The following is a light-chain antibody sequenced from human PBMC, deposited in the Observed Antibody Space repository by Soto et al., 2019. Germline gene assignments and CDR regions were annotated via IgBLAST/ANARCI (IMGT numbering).Light chain of an antibody. CDR2: SAS. Sequence: DIQMTQSPSTLSASIGDRVTITCRASEYVKMWVAWYQQKAGKAPKLLIYSASSLESGVSSRFSGSRTGTEFSLTIRNLQPDDFVTYDCQQYRAYPWTFGEGTTV. V-gene: IGKV1-5*03. J-gene: IGKJ1*01. CDR1: EYVKMW. CDR3: QQYRAYPWT.